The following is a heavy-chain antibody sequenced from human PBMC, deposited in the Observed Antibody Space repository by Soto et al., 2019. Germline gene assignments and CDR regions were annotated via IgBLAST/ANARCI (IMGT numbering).Heavy chain of an antibody. J-gene: IGHJ4*02. D-gene: IGHD6-6*01. Sequence: QVQLQESGPGLVKPSETLSLTCNVSGGSISSYYWSWVRQSPGKGLEWIGYFYYIGTTNYNPSLKSRVTISIDMSKNQIALKLTSVTAAYTAVYYWAALPRYLGQGTLVTVSS. CDR2: FYYIGTT. V-gene: IGHV4-59*01. CDR1: GGSISSYY. CDR3: AALPRY.